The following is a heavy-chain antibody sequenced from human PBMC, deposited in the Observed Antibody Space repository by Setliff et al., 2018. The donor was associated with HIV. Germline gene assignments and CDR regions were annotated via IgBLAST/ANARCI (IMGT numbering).Heavy chain of an antibody. J-gene: IGHJ6*02. CDR3: SRGRSCSSSSCYLVYYYYYGMDV. CDR1: GGSFSGYY. D-gene: IGHD2-2*01. CDR2: IIHTGST. Sequence: SETLSLTCAVYGGSFSGYYWSWIRQPPGKGLEWIGEIIHTGSTNYNPSLKSRVTISVDTSKNQFSLRLSSVTAADTSVYYCSRGRSCSSSSCYLVYYYYYGMDVWGHGSTVTVSS. V-gene: IGHV4-34*01.